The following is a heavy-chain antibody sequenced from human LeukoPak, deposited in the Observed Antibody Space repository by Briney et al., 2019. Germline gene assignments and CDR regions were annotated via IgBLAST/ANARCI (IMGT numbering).Heavy chain of an antibody. CDR3: VRDGGVSGYDLLDY. CDR1: GLIFSNYW. D-gene: IGHD5-12*01. V-gene: IGHV3-7*01. Sequence: PGGSLRLSCTASGLIFSNYWMTWVRQAPGKGLEWVAQINQDGSKEYYIGSVKARFSISRDNARNSLSLQMNSLRAEDTAVYYCVRDGGVSGYDLLDYWGQGTLVTVSS. J-gene: IGHJ4*02. CDR2: INQDGSKE.